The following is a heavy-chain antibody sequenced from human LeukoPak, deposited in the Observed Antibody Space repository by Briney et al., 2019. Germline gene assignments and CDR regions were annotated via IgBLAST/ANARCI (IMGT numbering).Heavy chain of an antibody. CDR2: ISAYNGNT. D-gene: IGHD6-19*01. J-gene: IGHJ5*02. Sequence: ASVKVSCKASGYTFTRYGINWVRQAPGQGLEWMGWISAYNGNTNFAQKLQGRVTMTTDTSTTTAYMELRSPRSDDTAVYYCARDPGSFLSSSGWLNWFDPWGQGTLVTVSS. CDR3: ARDPGSFLSSSGWLNWFDP. CDR1: GYTFTRYG. V-gene: IGHV1-18*01.